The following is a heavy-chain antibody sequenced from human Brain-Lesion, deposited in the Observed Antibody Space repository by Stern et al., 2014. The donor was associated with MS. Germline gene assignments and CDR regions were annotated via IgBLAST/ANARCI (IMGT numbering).Heavy chain of an antibody. CDR3: AGEEDIRYCSGGSCTGNWFDP. D-gene: IGHD2-15*01. CDR2: IYYSGNT. CDR1: GGSVSSTSYA. Sequence: VQLVESGPGLVKPSETLSLTCTVAGGSVSSTSYAWAWIRQPPGKGLEWIGTIYYSGNTYYSPSLKSRLTLSLDPSQNQFSLTRRSVTAADTAVYYCAGEEDIRYCSGGSCTGNWFDPWGQGTLVTVSS. V-gene: IGHV4-39*01. J-gene: IGHJ5*02.